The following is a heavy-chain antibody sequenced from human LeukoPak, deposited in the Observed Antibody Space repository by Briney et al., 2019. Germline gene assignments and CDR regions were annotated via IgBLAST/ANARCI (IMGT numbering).Heavy chain of an antibody. Sequence: GGSLRLSCAASGFTFSSYAMSWVRQAPGKGLEWVSAISGSGGSTYYADSVKGRFTISRDNAKNSLYLQMNSLRAEDTAVYYCAKNREWVQVWPYFDHWGQGTLVTVSS. CDR2: ISGSGGST. D-gene: IGHD6-19*01. V-gene: IGHV3-23*01. CDR3: AKNREWVQVWPYFDH. J-gene: IGHJ4*02. CDR1: GFTFSSYA.